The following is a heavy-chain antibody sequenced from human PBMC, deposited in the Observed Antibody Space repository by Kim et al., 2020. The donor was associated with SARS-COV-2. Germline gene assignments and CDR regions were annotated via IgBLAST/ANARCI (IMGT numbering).Heavy chain of an antibody. CDR3: ARADPPTAAGPTTLDY. Sequence: ASVKVSCKASGYTFTSYAMHWVRQAPGQRLEWMGWINAGNGNTKYSQKFQGRVTITRDTSASTAYMELSSLRSEDTAVYYCARADPPTAAGPTTLDYWGQGTLVTVSS. CDR1: GYTFTSYA. J-gene: IGHJ4*02. D-gene: IGHD6-13*01. V-gene: IGHV1-3*01. CDR2: INAGNGNT.